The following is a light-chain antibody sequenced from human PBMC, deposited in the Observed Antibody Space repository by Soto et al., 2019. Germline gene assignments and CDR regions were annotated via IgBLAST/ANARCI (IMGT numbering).Light chain of an antibody. CDR3: SSYTSSSTVV. Sequence: QSALTQPASVSGSPGQSITISCTGTSSDVGGYDYVSWYQQHPNKAPKLMIFDVSNRPSGVSNRFSGSKSGNTASLTISGLQTEDGADYYCSSYTSSSTVVFGGGTKLTVL. V-gene: IGLV2-14*03. CDR2: DVS. CDR1: SSDVGGYDY. J-gene: IGLJ2*01.